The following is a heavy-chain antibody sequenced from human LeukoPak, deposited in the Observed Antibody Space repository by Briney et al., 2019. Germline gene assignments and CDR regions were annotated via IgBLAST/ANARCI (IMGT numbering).Heavy chain of an antibody. CDR1: GYSLTSGYY. J-gene: IGHJ4*02. V-gene: IGHV4-38-2*02. Sequence: PSETLSLTCTVSGYSLTSGYYWGWIRQPPGKGLEWIASIFHSGSTFYNPSVKSRVTISLDTSKNQFSLNLNSVTAADTAFFCARAAGSGLIDYWGQGILVIVSS. D-gene: IGHD6-19*01. CDR2: IFHSGST. CDR3: ARAAGSGLIDY.